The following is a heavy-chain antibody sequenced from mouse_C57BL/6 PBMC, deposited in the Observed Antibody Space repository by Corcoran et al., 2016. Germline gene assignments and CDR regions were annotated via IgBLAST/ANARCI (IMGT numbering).Heavy chain of an antibody. Sequence: QIQLVQSGPELKKPGETVKISCKASGYTFTTYGMSWVKQAPGKGLKWMGWINTYSGVPTYADDFKGRFAFSLETSASTAYLQINNLKNEDTATYFCASDYDYDAYYFDYGGQGTTLAVSS. CDR2: INTYSGVP. D-gene: IGHD2-4*01. CDR1: GYTFTTYG. CDR3: ASDYDYDAYYFDY. J-gene: IGHJ2*01. V-gene: IGHV9-3*01.